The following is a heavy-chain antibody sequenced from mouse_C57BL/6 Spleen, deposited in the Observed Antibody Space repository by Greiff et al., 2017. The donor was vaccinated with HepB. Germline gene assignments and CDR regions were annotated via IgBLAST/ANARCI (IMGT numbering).Heavy chain of an antibody. J-gene: IGHJ2*01. CDR1: GYTFTDYE. CDR3: TRRWLLRNFDY. Sequence: QVQLKESGAELVRPGASVTLSCKASGYTFTDYEMHWVKQTPVHGLEWIGAIDPETGGTAYNQKFKGKAILTADKSSSTAYMELRSLTSEDSAVYYCTRRWLLRNFDYWGQGTTLTVSS. D-gene: IGHD2-3*01. CDR2: IDPETGGT. V-gene: IGHV1-15*01.